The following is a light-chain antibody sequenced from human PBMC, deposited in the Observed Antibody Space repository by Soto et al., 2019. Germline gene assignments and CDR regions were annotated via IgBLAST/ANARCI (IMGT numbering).Light chain of an antibody. CDR3: SSYTSSTTLVV. CDR2: EVN. CDR1: SSDVGGYNF. Sequence: QSVLTQPASVSGSPGQSITISCTGTSSDVGGYNFVSWYEQHPGKAPKLIIYEVNGRPSGVSDRFSGSKSGNTASLTISGLQAEDEAEYYCSSYTSSTTLVVFGGGTKLTVL. V-gene: IGLV2-14*01. J-gene: IGLJ2*01.